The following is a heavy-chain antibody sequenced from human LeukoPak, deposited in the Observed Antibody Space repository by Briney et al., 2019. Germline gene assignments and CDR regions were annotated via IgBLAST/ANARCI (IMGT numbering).Heavy chain of an antibody. Sequence: SETLSLTCTVSGGSISSYYWSWIRQPPGKGLEWIGYIYYSGSTNYNPSLKSRVTISVDTSKNQFSLKLSSVTAADTAVYYCARSGKEGGAYDFWSGYYFSGFDYWGQGTLVTVSS. J-gene: IGHJ4*02. V-gene: IGHV4-59*01. CDR1: GGSISSYY. D-gene: IGHD3-3*01. CDR3: ARSGKEGGAYDFWSGYYFSGFDY. CDR2: IYYSGST.